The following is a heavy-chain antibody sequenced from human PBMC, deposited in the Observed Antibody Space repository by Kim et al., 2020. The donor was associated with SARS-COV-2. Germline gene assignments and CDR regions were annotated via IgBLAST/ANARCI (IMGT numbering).Heavy chain of an antibody. CDR1: GFTFSSYS. Sequence: GGSLRLSCAASGFTFSSYSMNWVRQAPGKGLEWVSSISSSSSYIYYADSVKGRFTISRDNAKNSLYLQMNSLRAEDTAVYYCARELNSGYDRTYYYYYYGMDVWGQGTTVTVSS. V-gene: IGHV3-21*01. J-gene: IGHJ6*02. D-gene: IGHD5-12*01. CDR2: ISSSSSYI. CDR3: ARELNSGYDRTYYYYYYGMDV.